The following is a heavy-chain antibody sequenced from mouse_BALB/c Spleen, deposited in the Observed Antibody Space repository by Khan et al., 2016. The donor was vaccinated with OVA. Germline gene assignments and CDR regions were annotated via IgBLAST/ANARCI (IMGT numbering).Heavy chain of an antibody. Sequence: QVQLKQSGPGLVAPSQSLSITCTISGFSLTNYGIHWVRQPPGKGLEWLVVIWSDGNTTYNSALKSRLTITKDNSKSQVFLKMNSLQTDDTAIYVCARQPYYHYNVMDYWGQGTSVTVSS. J-gene: IGHJ4*01. CDR1: GFSLTNYG. CDR3: ARQPYYHYNVMDY. CDR2: IWSDGNT. D-gene: IGHD2-10*01. V-gene: IGHV2-6-1*01.